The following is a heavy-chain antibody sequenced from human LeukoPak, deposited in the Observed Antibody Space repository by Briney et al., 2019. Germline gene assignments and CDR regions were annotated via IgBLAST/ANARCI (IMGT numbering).Heavy chain of an antibody. CDR2: IYTSGST. CDR3: ARGGNYYDSSGYSPHDY. V-gene: IGHV4-61*02. CDR1: GGSISSGSYY. D-gene: IGHD3-22*01. Sequence: SETLSLTCTVSGGSISSGSYYWSWIRQPAGKGLEWIGRIYTSGSTNYNPSLKSRATISLDTSKNQFSLRLNSVTAADTAVYYCARGGNYYDSSGYSPHDYWGQGTLVTVSS. J-gene: IGHJ4*02.